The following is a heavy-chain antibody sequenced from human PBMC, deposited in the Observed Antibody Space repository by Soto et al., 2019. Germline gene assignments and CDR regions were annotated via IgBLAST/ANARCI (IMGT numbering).Heavy chain of an antibody. D-gene: IGHD6-19*01. Sequence: EVQLVESGGGLVQPGGSLRLSCAASGFTFSPYWMSWVRQAPGKGLEWVAIIKDDGGDEHYLEAVRGRFTISRDNAKKSLYLAMDSLSVEDTAVYYCAGGSGCISDTWGQGTRVTVSS. V-gene: IGHV3-7*05. CDR3: AGGSGCISDT. J-gene: IGHJ5*02. CDR2: IKDDGGDE. CDR1: GFTFSPYW.